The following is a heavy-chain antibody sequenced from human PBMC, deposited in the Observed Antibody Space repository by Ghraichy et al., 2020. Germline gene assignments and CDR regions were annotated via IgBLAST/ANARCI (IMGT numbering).Heavy chain of an antibody. Sequence: GGSLRLSCAASGFPFRGYWMTWVRQAPGKGLEWVASIKQDGTEEKYLDSVKGRFTISRANPKNSLYLQMNSLRAEDTAVYYCAKNIVAAGKILYYYYGMDDCGQGTTVTVSS. CDR2: IKQDGTEE. CDR3: AKNIVAAGKILYYYYGMDD. V-gene: IGHV3-7*01. CDR1: GFPFRGYW. D-gene: IGHD5-12*01. J-gene: IGHJ6*02.